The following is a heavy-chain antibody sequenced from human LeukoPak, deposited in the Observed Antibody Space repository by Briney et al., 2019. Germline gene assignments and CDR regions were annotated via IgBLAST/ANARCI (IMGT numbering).Heavy chain of an antibody. CDR2: ISYDGSNK. CDR3: ARGGRTTWHGMDV. J-gene: IGHJ6*02. CDR1: GFTFSSYG. V-gene: IGHV3-30*03. D-gene: IGHD4-17*01. Sequence: PGGSLRLSCAASGFTFSSYGMHWVRQAPGKGLEWVAVISYDGSNKYYADSVKGLFTISRDNSKNTLYLQMNSLRAEDTAVYYCARGGRTTWHGMDVWGQGTTVTVSS.